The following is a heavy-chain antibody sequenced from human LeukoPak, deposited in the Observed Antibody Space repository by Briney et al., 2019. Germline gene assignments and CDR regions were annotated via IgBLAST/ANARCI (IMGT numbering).Heavy chain of an antibody. CDR3: ARPSYSRSRYYYYGMDV. D-gene: IGHD6-6*01. CDR2: IYPGDSDT. CDR1: GYSFTNYW. V-gene: IGHV5-51*01. Sequence: GESLKIFCRGSGYSFTNYWNGWGRQMPGKGLEWMGIIYPGDSDTRYSPSFQGQVTISADKSISTAYLQWSSLKASDTAMYYCARPSYSRSRYYYYGMDVGGQGTTVTVSS. J-gene: IGHJ6*02.